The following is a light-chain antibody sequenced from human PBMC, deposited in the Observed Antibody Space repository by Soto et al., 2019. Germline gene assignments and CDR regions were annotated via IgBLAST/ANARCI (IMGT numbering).Light chain of an antibody. J-gene: IGLJ2*01. Sequence: QSVLTQPPSASGTPGQSVTISCSGSSSNIGNNTVNWYQQLPVTAPKLLIYSNNQRPSGVPDRFSGSKAGTSASLAISGLQSEDEADYYCATWDDRLNGPVLFGGGTKLPVL. CDR1: SSNIGNNT. CDR3: ATWDDRLNGPVL. V-gene: IGLV1-44*01. CDR2: SNN.